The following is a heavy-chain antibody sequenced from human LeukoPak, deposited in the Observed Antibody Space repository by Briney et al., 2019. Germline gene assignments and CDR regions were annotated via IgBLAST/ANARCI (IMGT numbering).Heavy chain of an antibody. CDR3: ARDSMVDV. Sequence: GGSLRLSCAASGFTFSSYSMNWVRQAPGKGLEWVSSISSSSGYIYYSDSVKGRFTISRDNAKNSLYLQMNSLRAEDTAVYYCARDSMVDVWGQGTTVTVSS. J-gene: IGHJ6*02. D-gene: IGHD5-24*01. CDR1: GFTFSSYS. V-gene: IGHV3-21*01. CDR2: ISSSSGYI.